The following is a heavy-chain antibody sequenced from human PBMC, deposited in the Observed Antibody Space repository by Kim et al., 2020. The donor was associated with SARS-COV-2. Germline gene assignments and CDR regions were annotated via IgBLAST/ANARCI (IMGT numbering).Heavy chain of an antibody. D-gene: IGHD3-10*01. CDR1: GFTFSRSW. V-gene: IGHV3-7*01. Sequence: GGSLRLSCETSGFTFSRSWMSWVRQAPGKGLEWVADMKSDGTETYYVDSVRGRFTITRDNARNSLYLQMNSLRVEDTGVYYCARSFVVRGFIEGGYWGQG. J-gene: IGHJ4*02. CDR2: MKSDGTET. CDR3: ARSFVVRGFIEGGY.